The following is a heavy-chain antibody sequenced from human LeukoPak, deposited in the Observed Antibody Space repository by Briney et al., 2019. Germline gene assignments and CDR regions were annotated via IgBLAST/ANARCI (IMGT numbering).Heavy chain of an antibody. J-gene: IGHJ4*02. Sequence: SETLSLTCAVYGGSFSGYYWSWIRQPPGKGLEWIGEINHSGSTNYNPSLKSRVTISVDTSKNQFSLKLSSVTAADTAVYYCARVTRLRDDYWGQGTLVTVSS. CDR1: GGSFSGYY. D-gene: IGHD4-17*01. V-gene: IGHV4-34*01. CDR2: INHSGST. CDR3: ARVTRLRDDY.